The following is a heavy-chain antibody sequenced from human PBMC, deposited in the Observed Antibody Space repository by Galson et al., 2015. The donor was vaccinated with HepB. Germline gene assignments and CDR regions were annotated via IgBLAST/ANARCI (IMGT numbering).Heavy chain of an antibody. Sequence: SVKVSCKASGYTFTGYYMHWVRQAPGKGLEWMGWINPNSGGTNYAQKFQGRVTMTRDTSISTAYMELSRLRSDDTAVYYCARVAGPIDWNYLGSAFDIWGQGTMVTVSS. CDR1: GYTFTGYY. J-gene: IGHJ3*02. V-gene: IGHV1-2*02. CDR3: ARVAGPIDWNYLGSAFDI. D-gene: IGHD1-7*01. CDR2: INPNSGGT.